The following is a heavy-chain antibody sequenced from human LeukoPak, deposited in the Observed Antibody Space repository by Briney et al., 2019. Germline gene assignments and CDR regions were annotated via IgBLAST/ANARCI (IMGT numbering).Heavy chain of an antibody. V-gene: IGHV3-21*01. CDR3: ARDPWRWLQLGFDY. Sequence: GGSLRLSCAASEFTFSSYSMNWVRQAPGKGLEWVSSISSSSSYIYYADSVKGRFTISRDNAKNSLYLQMNSLRAEDTAVYYCARDPWRWLQLGFDYWGQGTLVTVSS. CDR2: ISSSSSYI. D-gene: IGHD5-24*01. J-gene: IGHJ4*02. CDR1: EFTFSSYS.